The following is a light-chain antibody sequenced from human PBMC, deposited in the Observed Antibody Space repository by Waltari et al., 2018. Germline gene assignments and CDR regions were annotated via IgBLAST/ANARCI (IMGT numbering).Light chain of an antibody. CDR2: YDT. CDR3: QVWDRSSGVKVF. V-gene: IGLV3-21*04. J-gene: IGLJ2*01. CDR1: NIGSKS. Sequence: SYVLAQPPSASVAPGPTASIPCGGHNIGSKSVTWIQQKPGQAPVLVIYYDTARPSGIPERFSSSISENTATLTISRVEAGDEADYYCQVWDRSSGVKVFFGGGTKMTVL.